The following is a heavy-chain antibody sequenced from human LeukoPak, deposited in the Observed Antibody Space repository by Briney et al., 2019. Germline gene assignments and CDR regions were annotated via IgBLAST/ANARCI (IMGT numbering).Heavy chain of an antibody. CDR1: GGSISSGGYY. CDR3: VIGVGWQPDY. J-gene: IGHJ4*02. V-gene: IGHV4-31*03. CDR2: IYYSGST. Sequence: MASQTLSLTCTVSGGSISSGGYYWSWIRQHPGKGLEWIGYIYYSGSTYYNPSLKGRVTISVDTSKNQFSLKLSSVTAADTAVYYCVIGVGWQPDYWGQGALVTVSS. D-gene: IGHD2-15*01.